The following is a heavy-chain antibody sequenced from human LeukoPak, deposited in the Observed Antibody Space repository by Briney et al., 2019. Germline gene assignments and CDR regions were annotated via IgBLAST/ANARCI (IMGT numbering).Heavy chain of an antibody. CDR3: ARVSSGSHFDY. Sequence: ASVKVSCQASGYTFTGYYMHWVRQAPGQGLEGMGRTNPNSGGTNYAQKCQGRVTMTRDTSISTAYMELSRLRSDDTAVYYCARVSSGSHFDYWGQGTLVTVSS. CDR1: GYTFTGYY. D-gene: IGHD1-26*01. CDR2: TNPNSGGT. V-gene: IGHV1-2*06. J-gene: IGHJ4*02.